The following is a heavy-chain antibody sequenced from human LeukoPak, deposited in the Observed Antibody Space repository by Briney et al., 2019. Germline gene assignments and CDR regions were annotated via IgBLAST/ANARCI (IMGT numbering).Heavy chain of an antibody. V-gene: IGHV4-4*07. D-gene: IGHD3-10*01. CDR3: ARELIPMVRETNWFDP. J-gene: IGHJ5*02. CDR2: IYTSGST. Sequence: PSETLSLTCTVSGGSTSSYYWSWIRQPAGKGLERIGRIYTSGSTNYNPSLKSRVTMSVDTSKNQFSLKLSSVTAADTAVYYCARELIPMVRETNWFDPWGQGTLVTVSS. CDR1: GGSTSSYY.